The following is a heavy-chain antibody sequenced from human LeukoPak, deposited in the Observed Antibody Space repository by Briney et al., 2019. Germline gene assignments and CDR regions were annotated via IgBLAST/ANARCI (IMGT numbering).Heavy chain of an antibody. CDR1: GFVFSGYS. CDR3: ARDRAVKARIGGMDV. J-gene: IGHJ6*02. D-gene: IGHD3-16*01. Sequence: GPSLRLSCAASGFVFSGYSINWVRQAPGKGREWVTYISESSSHTYYVDSVKGRFTISRDNAKNSLYLQMSSLRAEDTGIYYCARDRAVKARIGGMDVWGQGTTVIVSS. V-gene: IGHV3-21*06. CDR2: ISESSSHT.